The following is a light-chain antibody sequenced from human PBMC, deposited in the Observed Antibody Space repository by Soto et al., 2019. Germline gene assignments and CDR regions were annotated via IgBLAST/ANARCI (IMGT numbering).Light chain of an antibody. CDR1: QSISNNH. V-gene: IGKV3-20*01. CDR2: GTS. CDR3: EYYGTSIT. J-gene: IGKJ4*01. Sequence: EMVLTQSPGTLSLSPGERVTLSCRASQSISNNHLAWYRQKPGQAPRLLIHGTSNRATGIPDRFSGSGSGTDFTLTFSRLEPEDFAVYYCEYYGTSITFGGGTKV.